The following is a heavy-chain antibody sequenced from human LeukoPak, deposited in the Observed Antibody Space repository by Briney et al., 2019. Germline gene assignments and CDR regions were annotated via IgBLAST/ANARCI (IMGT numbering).Heavy chain of an antibody. Sequence: ASVKVSCKASGYTFTSYSISWVRQAPGQGLEWMGWISAYNGNTNYAQKLQGRVTMTTDTSTSTAYMELRSLRSDDTAVYYCAKSLDYDILTGINYWGQGTLVTVSS. D-gene: IGHD3-9*01. CDR3: AKSLDYDILTGINY. J-gene: IGHJ4*02. CDR1: GYTFTSYS. V-gene: IGHV1-18*01. CDR2: ISAYNGNT.